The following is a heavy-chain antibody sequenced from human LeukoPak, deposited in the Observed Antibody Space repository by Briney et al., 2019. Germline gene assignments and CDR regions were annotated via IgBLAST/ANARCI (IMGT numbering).Heavy chain of an antibody. Sequence: GGSLRLSCAASGFTFSSYGMHWVRQAPGKGLEWVAVIWYDGSNKYYADSVKGRFTISRDNSKNTLYLQMNSLRAEDTAVYYCARGEVIATVVTPSFDYWGQGTLVTVSS. CDR2: IWYDGSNK. CDR3: ARGEVIATVVTPSFDY. J-gene: IGHJ4*02. V-gene: IGHV3-33*01. CDR1: GFTFSSYG. D-gene: IGHD4-23*01.